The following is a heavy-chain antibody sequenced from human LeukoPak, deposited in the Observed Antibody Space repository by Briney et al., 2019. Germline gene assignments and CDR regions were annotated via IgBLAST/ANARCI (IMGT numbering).Heavy chain of an antibody. CDR3: TTYSSDSSGYYQFDY. D-gene: IGHD3-22*01. CDR2: VKSKTDGGTT. J-gene: IGHJ4*02. V-gene: IGHV3-15*01. Sequence: PGGSLRLSCAASGFTFSNVWVAWVRQAPGKGLEWIGRVKSKTDGGTTDYAAPVKGRFTISRDDSKNTLNLQMNSLKTEDTAVYYCTTYSSDSSGYYQFDYWGQGTLVTVSS. CDR1: GFTFSNVW.